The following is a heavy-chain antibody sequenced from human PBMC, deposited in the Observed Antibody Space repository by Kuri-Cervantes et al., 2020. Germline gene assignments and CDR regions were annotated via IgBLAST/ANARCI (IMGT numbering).Heavy chain of an antibody. CDR1: GFTFSDYY. J-gene: IGHJ2*01. CDR2: ISSSGSTI. V-gene: IGHV3-11*01. CDR3: TRPTSDTSGRDWYLDL. Sequence: GGSLRLSCAASGFTFSDYYMSWIRQAPGKGLEWVSYISSSGSTIYYADSVKGRFTISRDNAKNSLYLQMNNLITEDTAVYYCTRPTSDTSGRDWYLDLWGRGTLVTVSS. D-gene: IGHD3-22*01.